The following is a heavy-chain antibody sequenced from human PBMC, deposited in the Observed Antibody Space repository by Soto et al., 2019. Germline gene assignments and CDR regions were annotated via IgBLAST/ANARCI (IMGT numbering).Heavy chain of an antibody. CDR2: IIPIFVTA. Sequence: SGKVSCKAAGGTVSSYAISGVRQAPGQGLEWRGGIIPIFVTANYAQKFQGRVTITADKSTSRTYMELSSLRCEDRAMDYRGRDRTSWFRDLFPYYYYYGMDFWGQGTTVTVS. CDR1: GGTVSSYA. CDR3: GRDRTSWFRDLFPYYYYYGMDF. D-gene: IGHD3-10*01. J-gene: IGHJ6*02. V-gene: IGHV1-69*06.